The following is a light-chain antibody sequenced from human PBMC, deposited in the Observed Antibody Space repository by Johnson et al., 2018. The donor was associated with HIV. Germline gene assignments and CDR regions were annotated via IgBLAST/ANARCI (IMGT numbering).Light chain of an antibody. V-gene: IGLV1-51*01. Sequence: QSVLTQPPSVSAASGQRVDISCSGSSSNIENNYLSWYQQLPHTAPRLLISDNNKRPSGIPDRFFGSKSGTSATLDITGLQTVDEGDYYCGAWDSSLNAYVFGAGTKVTVL. J-gene: IGLJ1*01. CDR2: DNN. CDR3: GAWDSSLNAYV. CDR1: SSNIENNY.